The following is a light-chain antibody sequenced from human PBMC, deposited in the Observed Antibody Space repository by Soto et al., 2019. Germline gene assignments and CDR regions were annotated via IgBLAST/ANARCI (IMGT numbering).Light chain of an antibody. CDR2: DAS. Sequence: EIVLAQSPGTLSLSPGERATLSCRASQSVSSSYLAWYQHKPGQAPRLLIHDASTRATGIPARFSGSGSGTEFTLTISSLQSEDFAVYYCQQYGSSPITFGQGTRLEIK. CDR3: QQYGSSPIT. J-gene: IGKJ5*01. V-gene: IGKV3-20*01. CDR1: QSVSSSY.